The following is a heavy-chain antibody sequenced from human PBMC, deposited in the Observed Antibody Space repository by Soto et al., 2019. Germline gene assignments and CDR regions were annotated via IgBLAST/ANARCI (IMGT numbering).Heavy chain of an antibody. V-gene: IGHV1-18*04. CDR3: ARGSSGALYDY. CDR1: GYIFTNYG. J-gene: IGHJ4*02. Sequence: QIHLVQSGAEVRKPGASVNVSCKTSGYIFTNYGVSWVRQAPGEGLEVVGWISGYNGYPKYGQRFQGGVTRSTDRSTTTGYMELRNLRSDDTAVYYCARGSSGALYDYWGQGTLLTVSS. CDR2: ISGYNGYP.